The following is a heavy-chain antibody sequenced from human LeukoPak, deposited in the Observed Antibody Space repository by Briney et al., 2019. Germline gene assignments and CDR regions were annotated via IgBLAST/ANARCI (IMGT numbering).Heavy chain of an antibody. V-gene: IGHV4-59*01. Sequence: SETLSLTCNVSGGSISSYYWSWIRQPPGQGLEWIGYIYYSGSTNYNPSLKSRVTISVDTSKNQFSLKLSSVTAADTAVYYCARAQVVLYTDDYGDYRNYYGMDVWGKGTTVTVSS. CDR2: IYYSGST. J-gene: IGHJ6*04. D-gene: IGHD4-17*01. CDR1: GGSISSYY. CDR3: ARAQVVLYTDDYGDYRNYYGMDV.